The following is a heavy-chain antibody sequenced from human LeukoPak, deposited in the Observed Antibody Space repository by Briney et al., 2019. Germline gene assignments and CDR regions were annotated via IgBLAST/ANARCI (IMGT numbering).Heavy chain of an antibody. J-gene: IGHJ4*02. CDR1: GVTFSSYD. CDR3: VRGSGSYYDFDY. CDR2: IGPTGDT. D-gene: IGHD3-10*01. V-gene: IGHV3-13*04. Sequence: PGGSLRLSCAASGVTFSSYDMHWVRQTTGKGLEWVSAIGPTGDTYYPGSVKGRFTISRENAKNSLYLQMNSLRAGDTAVYYCVRGSGSYYDFDYWGQGTLVTVSS.